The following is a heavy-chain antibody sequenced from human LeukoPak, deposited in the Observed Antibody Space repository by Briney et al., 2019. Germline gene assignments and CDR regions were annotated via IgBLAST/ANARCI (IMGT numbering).Heavy chain of an antibody. D-gene: IGHD3-22*01. CDR1: GFTFSSYA. J-gene: IGHJ4*02. CDR3: AKDAGITMIVVVIKLFDY. V-gene: IGHV3-23*01. Sequence: GGSLRLSCAASGFTFSSYAMSWVRQAPGKGLEWVSAISGSGGSTYYADSVKGRFTISRDNSKNTLYLQMNSLRAEDTAVHYCAKDAGITMIVVVIKLFDYWGQGTLVTVSS. CDR2: ISGSGGST.